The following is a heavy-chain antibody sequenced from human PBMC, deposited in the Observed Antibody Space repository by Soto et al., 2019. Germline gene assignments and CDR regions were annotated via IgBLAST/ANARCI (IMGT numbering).Heavy chain of an antibody. CDR2: IHSDGSST. Sequence: EVQLVESRGGLVRPGGSLRLSCAASGFTFSYYWMHWVRQAPGKGLVWVSRIHSDGSSTTYADFVKGRFIISRDNARNTVDLQMNSVRVEDTAVYYCARGDRGAFDLWGQGTVVTVSS. V-gene: IGHV3-74*01. D-gene: IGHD1-26*01. J-gene: IGHJ3*01. CDR1: GFTFSYYW. CDR3: ARGDRGAFDL.